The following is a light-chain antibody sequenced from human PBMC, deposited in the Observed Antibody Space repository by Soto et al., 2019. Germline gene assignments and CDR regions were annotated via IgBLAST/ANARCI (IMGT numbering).Light chain of an antibody. V-gene: IGKV3-15*01. CDR2: GAS. J-gene: IGKJ2*01. Sequence: EIVMTQSPPTLSVSPGEGATVSCRASQSVSSNLAWYQQKPGQAPRLLIYGASTRATGIPARFSGSGSGTEFTLTISSLQSEDFAVYYCQQYDKWPPSNTFGQGTKLEIK. CDR3: QQYDKWPPSNT. CDR1: QSVSSN.